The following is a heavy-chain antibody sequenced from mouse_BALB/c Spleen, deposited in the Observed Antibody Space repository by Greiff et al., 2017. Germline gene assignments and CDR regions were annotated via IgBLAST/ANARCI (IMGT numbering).Heavy chain of an antibody. Sequence: EVMLVESGPGLVKPSQSLSLTCTVTGYSITSDYAWNWIRQFPGNKLEWMGYISYSGSTSYNPSLKSRISITRDTSKNQFFLQLNSVTTEDTATYYCARGITYAMDYWGQGTSVTVSS. D-gene: IGHD2-4*01. CDR2: ISYSGST. CDR3: ARGITYAMDY. V-gene: IGHV3-2*02. CDR1: GYSITSDYA. J-gene: IGHJ4*01.